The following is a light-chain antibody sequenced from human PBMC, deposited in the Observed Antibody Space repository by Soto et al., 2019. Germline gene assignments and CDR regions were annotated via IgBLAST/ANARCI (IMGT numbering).Light chain of an antibody. Sequence: QSALTQPPSASGSPGQSVTISCTGTSSDVGAYNHVSWYQQNPGKAPKVMIYEVNKRPSGVPDRFSGSKSGNTASLTVSGLQAEDEADYYCTSYAGSNELVFGGGTKLTVL. V-gene: IGLV2-8*01. CDR2: EVN. J-gene: IGLJ2*01. CDR3: TSYAGSNELV. CDR1: SSDVGAYNH.